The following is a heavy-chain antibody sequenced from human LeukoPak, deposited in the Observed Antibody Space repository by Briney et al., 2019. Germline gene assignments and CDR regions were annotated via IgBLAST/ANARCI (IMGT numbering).Heavy chain of an antibody. CDR3: AKLGYCSSSRCYLVYFDY. J-gene: IGHJ4*02. CDR1: GFTFSSYA. D-gene: IGHD2-2*01. V-gene: IGHV3-23*01. CDR2: ISGSGGST. Sequence: GGSLRLSCAASGFTFSSYAMSWVRQAPGNGLQWVSGISGSGGSTYYADSVKGRFTISRDSSKNTLYLQMNSLRAEDTAVYHCAKLGYCSSSRCYLVYFDYWGQGTLVTVSS.